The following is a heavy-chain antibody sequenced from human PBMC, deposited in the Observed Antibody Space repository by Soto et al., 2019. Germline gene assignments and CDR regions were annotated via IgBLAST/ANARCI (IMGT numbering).Heavy chain of an antibody. J-gene: IGHJ6*02. Sequence: QVQLVESGGGVVQPGRSLTLSCAASGFTFSRFSMHWVRQAPGKGLEWVAVISYDGSNTHYAESVKGRYNISRDDSKNTVYLQMNNLRGEDSAVYYCARDHGMFLSYYYYGMDVWGQGTTVTVSS. CDR3: ARDHGMFLSYYYYGMDV. CDR2: ISYDGSNT. D-gene: IGHD3-10*02. V-gene: IGHV3-30-3*01. CDR1: GFTFSRFS.